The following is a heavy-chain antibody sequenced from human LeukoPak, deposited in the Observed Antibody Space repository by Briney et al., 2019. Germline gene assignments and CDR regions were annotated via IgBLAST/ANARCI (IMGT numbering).Heavy chain of an antibody. J-gene: IGHJ4*02. CDR3: ARDQGAFYYDSSGWDY. CDR2: INPSGGST. CDR1: GYTFTSYY. V-gene: IGHV1-46*01. Sequence: ASMKVSCKASGYTFTSYYMHWVRQAPGQGLEWMGIINPSGGSTSYAQKFQGRVTMTRDTSTSTVYMELSSLRSEDTAVYYCARDQGAFYYDSSGWDYWGQGTLVTVSS. D-gene: IGHD3-22*01.